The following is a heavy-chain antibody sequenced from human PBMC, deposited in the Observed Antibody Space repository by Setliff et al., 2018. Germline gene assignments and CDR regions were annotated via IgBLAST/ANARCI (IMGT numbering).Heavy chain of an antibody. V-gene: IGHV3-21*05. J-gene: IGHJ4*02. Sequence: PGGSLRLSCAASGITFSTYSMNWVRQAPGKGLEWVSYISSSSSPIYYADSLKGRFTISRDNTRNLVYLQMSSLTAEDTAVYYCARDVVRTFPAWGQGTLVTVSS. CDR2: ISSSSSPI. CDR1: GITFSTYS. D-gene: IGHD3-16*01. CDR3: ARDVVRTFPA.